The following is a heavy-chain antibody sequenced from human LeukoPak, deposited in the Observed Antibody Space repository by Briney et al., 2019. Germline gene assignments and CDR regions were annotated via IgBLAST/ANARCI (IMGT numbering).Heavy chain of an antibody. CDR2: MNPNSGNT. J-gene: IGHJ4*02. D-gene: IGHD6-19*01. CDR3: ARGPARYSSVVPRKFDY. Sequence: ASVKVSCKASGYTFTSYDINWVRQATGQGLEWMGWMNPNSGNTGYAQKFQGRVTMTRNTSISTAYMELSSLRSEDTAVYYCARGPARYSSVVPRKFDYWGQGTLVTVSS. CDR1: GYTFTSYD. V-gene: IGHV1-8*01.